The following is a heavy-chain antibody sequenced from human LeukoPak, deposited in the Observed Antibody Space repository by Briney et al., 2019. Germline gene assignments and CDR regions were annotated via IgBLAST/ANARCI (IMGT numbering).Heavy chain of an antibody. J-gene: IGHJ4*02. Sequence: GGSLRLSCAASGFRFNNYAMHWVRQPPGTGLEWVAVISKDGIQEYYADSVKGRFTISRDNSKNTLYLQMNSLRAEDTAVYYCARSVVVTAFDYWGQGTLVTVSS. V-gene: IGHV3-30*04. D-gene: IGHD2-21*02. CDR1: GFRFNNYA. CDR2: ISKDGIQE. CDR3: ARSVVVTAFDY.